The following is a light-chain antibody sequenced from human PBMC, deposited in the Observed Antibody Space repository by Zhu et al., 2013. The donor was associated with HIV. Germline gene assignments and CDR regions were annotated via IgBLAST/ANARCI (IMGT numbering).Light chain of an antibody. CDR1: SSNVGAGYD. V-gene: IGLV1-40*01. Sequence: QSVLTQPPSVSGAPGQRVTISCTGNSSNVGAGYDVHWYQKLPGTAPKLVISTNNNRPSGVPDRFSGSKSGTSASLAITGLQAADEGDYYCQSYDRSVTGWVFGGGTKLTVL. J-gene: IGLJ3*02. CDR2: TNN. CDR3: QSYDRSVTGWV.